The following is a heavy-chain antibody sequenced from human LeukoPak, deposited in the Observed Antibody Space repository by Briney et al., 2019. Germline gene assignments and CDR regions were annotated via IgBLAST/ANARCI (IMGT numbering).Heavy chain of an antibody. CDR3: ARGGYDFWSGYYGY. J-gene: IGHJ4*02. CDR2: ISVYNGNT. CDR1: GYTFTSYG. D-gene: IGHD3-3*01. Sequence: VASVKVSCKASGYTFTSYGISWVRQAPGQGLEWMGWISVYNGNTNYAQKLQGRVTMTTDTSTSTAYMELRSLRSDDTAVYYCARGGYDFWSGYYGYWGQGTLVTVSS. V-gene: IGHV1-18*01.